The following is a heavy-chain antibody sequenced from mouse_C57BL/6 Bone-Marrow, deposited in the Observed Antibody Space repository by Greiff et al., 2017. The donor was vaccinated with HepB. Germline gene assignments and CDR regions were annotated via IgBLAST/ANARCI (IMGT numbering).Heavy chain of an antibody. Sequence: EVKVVESGGGLVKPGGSLKLSCAASGFTFSSYAMSWVRQTPEKRLEWVATISDGGSYTYYPDNVKGRFTISRDNAKNNLYLQMSHLKSEDTAMYYCAPPYYGSSYVDYWGQGTTLTVSS. D-gene: IGHD1-1*01. CDR1: GFTFSSYA. CDR2: ISDGGSYT. CDR3: APPYYGSSYVDY. J-gene: IGHJ2*01. V-gene: IGHV5-4*03.